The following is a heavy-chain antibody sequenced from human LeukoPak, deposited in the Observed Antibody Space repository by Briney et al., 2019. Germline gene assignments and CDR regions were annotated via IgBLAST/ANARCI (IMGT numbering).Heavy chain of an antibody. CDR2: IKQDGSEK. CDR1: GLTFRRDW. D-gene: IGHD5-18*01. V-gene: IGHV3-7*01. CDR3: ATLDTAMDTNFGY. J-gene: IGHJ4*02. Sequence: GGSLRLSCAASGLTFRRDWMSWVRQAPGKGLEWVAMIKQDGSEKHYVDSVKGRFTISSDNTKNSLNLQMNSLRAEDTAVYYCATLDTAMDTNFGYWGQGTLVTVSS.